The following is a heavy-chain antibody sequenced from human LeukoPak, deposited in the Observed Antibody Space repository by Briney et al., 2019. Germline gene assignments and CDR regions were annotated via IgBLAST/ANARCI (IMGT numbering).Heavy chain of an antibody. J-gene: IGHJ5*02. CDR3: ASCSWYGNWFDP. D-gene: IGHD6-13*01. CDR1: GGSISSYY. V-gene: IGHV4-59*01. CDR2: IYYTGST. Sequence: SETLSLTCTVSGGSISSYYWSWIRQPPGKGLEWIGYIYYTGSTNYNPSLKSRVTISVDTSKNQFSLKLSSVTAADTAVYYCASCSWYGNWFDPWGQGTLVTVSS.